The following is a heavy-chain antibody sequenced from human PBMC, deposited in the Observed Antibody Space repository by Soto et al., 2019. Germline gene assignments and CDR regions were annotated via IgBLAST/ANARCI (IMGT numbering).Heavy chain of an antibody. Sequence: SETLSLTCTVSGGSISSYYWSWIRQPPGKGLEWIGYIYYSGSTNYNPSLKSRVTISVDTSKNQFSLKLSSVTAADTAVYYCARGHGQQLVDYWGQGTLVTSPQ. V-gene: IGHV4-59*01. CDR2: IYYSGST. CDR3: ARGHGQQLVDY. J-gene: IGHJ4*02. D-gene: IGHD6-13*01. CDR1: GGSISSYY.